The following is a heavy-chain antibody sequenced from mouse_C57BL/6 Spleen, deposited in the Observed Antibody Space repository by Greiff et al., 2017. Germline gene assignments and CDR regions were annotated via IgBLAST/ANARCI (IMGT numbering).Heavy chain of an antibody. CDR1: GFNIKDYY. Sequence: VQLQQSGAELVRPGASVKLSCTASGFNIKDYYMHWVKQRPEQGLEWIGRIDPEAGDTEYAPKFQGKATMTADTSSNTAYLQLSSLTSEDPAVYYCTHASYWDFDVWGTGTTDNGPS. CDR2: IDPEAGDT. J-gene: IGHJ1*03. V-gene: IGHV14-1*01. CDR3: THASYWDFDV. D-gene: IGHD6-1*01.